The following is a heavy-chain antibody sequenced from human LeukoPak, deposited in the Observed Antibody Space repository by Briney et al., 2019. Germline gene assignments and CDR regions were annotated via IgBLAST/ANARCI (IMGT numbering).Heavy chain of an antibody. CDR2: VNNDGSAT. Sequence: GGSLRLSCAASRFIFTNYWIHWVRQAPGKGLVWVSHVNNDGSATSYADSVKGRFTISRDSAKNTVYLHMNSLRVEDTAVYYCTSFSETNWGQGALVTVSS. D-gene: IGHD2/OR15-2a*01. J-gene: IGHJ4*02. V-gene: IGHV3-74*01. CDR3: TSFSETN. CDR1: RFIFTNYW.